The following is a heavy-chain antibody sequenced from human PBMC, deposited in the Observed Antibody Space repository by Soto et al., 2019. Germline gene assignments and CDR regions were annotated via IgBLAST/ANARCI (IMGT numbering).Heavy chain of an antibody. Sequence: EVQLLESGGGLVQPGGSLRVSCVASGFTFVSHAIYWVRQAPGKGLEWVSTISGSGSVIHYADSVKGRFTISRDNCKNTVFLQMNSPRAEDTAIYYCAKGESSGYLGNWGRGTLVTVSS. CDR3: AKGESSGYLGN. J-gene: IGHJ4*02. D-gene: IGHD3-22*01. V-gene: IGHV3-23*01. CDR2: ISGSGSVI. CDR1: GFTFVSHA.